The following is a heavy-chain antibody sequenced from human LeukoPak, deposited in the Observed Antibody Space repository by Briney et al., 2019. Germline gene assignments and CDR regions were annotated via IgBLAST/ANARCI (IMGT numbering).Heavy chain of an antibody. D-gene: IGHD6-6*01. Sequence: GGSLRLSCAASGFTFSSYGMHWVRQAPGKGLKWVAVISYDGSNKYYADSVKGRFTISRDNSKNTLYLQMNSLRAEDTAVYYCAKEGAARYLDYWGQGTLVTVSS. CDR2: ISYDGSNK. CDR3: AKEGAARYLDY. J-gene: IGHJ4*02. CDR1: GFTFSSYG. V-gene: IGHV3-30*18.